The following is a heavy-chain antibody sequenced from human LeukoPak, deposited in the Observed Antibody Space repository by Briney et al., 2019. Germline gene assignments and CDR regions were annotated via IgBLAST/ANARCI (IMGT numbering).Heavy chain of an antibody. V-gene: IGHV3-72*01. D-gene: IGHD3-22*01. CDR1: GFTFSDHY. Sequence: GGSLRLSCAASGFTFSDHYMDWVRQAPGKGLEWVGRTRNKANSYTTEYAASVKGRFTISRDDSKNSLYLQMNSMKTEETAVYYCARVLGYYDSSGYYYVGYFDYWGQGTLVTVSS. CDR2: TRNKANSYTT. CDR3: ARVLGYYDSSGYYYVGYFDY. J-gene: IGHJ4*02.